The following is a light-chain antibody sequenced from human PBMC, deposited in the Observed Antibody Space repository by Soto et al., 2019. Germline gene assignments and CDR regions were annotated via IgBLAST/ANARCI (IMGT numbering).Light chain of an antibody. V-gene: IGKV3-15*01. CDR1: QSVSSN. J-gene: IGKJ1*01. CDR3: QKYNNWHRT. CDR2: GAS. Sequence: EIVMTQSPATLSVSPGERATLSCRASQSVSSNLAWYQQKPGQAPRLLIYGASTRATGIPARFSGSGSGTEFTLTISSLQSEDFEVYYCQKYNNWHRTFGQGTKVEIK.